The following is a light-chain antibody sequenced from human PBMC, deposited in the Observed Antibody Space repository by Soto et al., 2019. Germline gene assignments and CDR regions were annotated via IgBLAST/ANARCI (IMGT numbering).Light chain of an antibody. V-gene: IGLV2-14*01. Sequence: QSVLTQPASVSGSPGQSITISCTGASSDVDGYNYVSWYRQHPGRAPRLMIYAVTNRPSGVSNRFSGSKSGNTASLTISGLQAEDEADYYCSSYTSSSSLWVFGGGTKVTVL. CDR1: SSDVDGYNY. J-gene: IGLJ3*02. CDR2: AVT. CDR3: SSYTSSSSLWV.